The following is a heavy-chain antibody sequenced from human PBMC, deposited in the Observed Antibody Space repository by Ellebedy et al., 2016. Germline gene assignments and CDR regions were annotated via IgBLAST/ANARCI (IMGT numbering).Heavy chain of an antibody. V-gene: IGHV3-33*01. Sequence: GESLKISCAASGFTFSSYGMHWVRQAPGKGLEWVALIWYDGSGKYYADSVKGRFTISRDKSKNTLYLQMNSLRAEDTAVYYCARDTTYGSGMLGYWGQGTLVTVSS. J-gene: IGHJ4*02. CDR2: IWYDGSGK. CDR3: ARDTTYGSGMLGY. CDR1: GFTFSSYG. D-gene: IGHD3-10*01.